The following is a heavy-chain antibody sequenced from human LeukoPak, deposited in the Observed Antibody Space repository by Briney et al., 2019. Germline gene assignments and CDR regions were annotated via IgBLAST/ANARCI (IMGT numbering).Heavy chain of an antibody. CDR3: ARPFYYYDSSGYYY. CDR2: INPDSGGT. D-gene: IGHD3-22*01. J-gene: IGHJ4*02. Sequence: ASVKVSCKASGYTFTGYYMHWVRQAPGQGLEWMGWINPDSGGTNYAQKFQGRVTMTRDTSISTAYMELSRLRSDDTAVYYCARPFYYYDSSGYYYWGQGTLVTVSS. V-gene: IGHV1-2*02. CDR1: GYTFTGYY.